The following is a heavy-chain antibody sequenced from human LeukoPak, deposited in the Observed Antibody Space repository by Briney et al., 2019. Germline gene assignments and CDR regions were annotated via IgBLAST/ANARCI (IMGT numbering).Heavy chain of an antibody. V-gene: IGHV4-34*01. CDR2: INHSGST. D-gene: IGHD3-22*01. J-gene: IGHJ4*02. CDR3: ARARPYLPDYYDSSGYCNY. Sequence: SETLSLTCAVYGGSFSGYYWSWIRQPPGKGLEWIGEINHSGSTNYNPSLKSRVTISVDTSKNQFSLKLSSVTAADTAVYYCARARPYLPDYYDSSGYCNYWGQGTLVTVSS. CDR1: GGSFSGYY.